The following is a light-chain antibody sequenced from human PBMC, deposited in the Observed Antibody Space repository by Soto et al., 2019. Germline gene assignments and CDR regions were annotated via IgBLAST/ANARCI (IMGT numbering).Light chain of an antibody. J-gene: IGLJ3*02. CDR3: ATWDDSLSAWV. V-gene: IGLV2-14*02. CDR2: DGT. CDR1: SSDVGSYDL. Sequence: QSALTQPASVSGPPGQSIVISCNGSSSDVGSYDLVSWYLQYPGKAPKVIIFDGTKRPSGVSDRFSGSKSGNTASLAISGLRSEDEGNYYCATWDDSLSAWVFGGGTKLTVL.